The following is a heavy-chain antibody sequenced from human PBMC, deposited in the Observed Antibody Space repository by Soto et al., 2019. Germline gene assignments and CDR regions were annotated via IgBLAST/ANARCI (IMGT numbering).Heavy chain of an antibody. CDR3: VSGNEDPTGHWYFDL. J-gene: IGHJ2*01. D-gene: IGHD1-1*01. CDR2: IRNKAKRYTT. V-gene: IGHV3-72*01. Sequence: EVQLVESGGGWVQPGGSLRLYCAASGFTFSDYYMDWVRQAPGKGLEWVARIRNKAKRYTTEYAASVNGRFTVSRDESKTSMYLQMNSLETEETAVYYCVSGNEDPTGHWYFDLWGRRTLVTVSS. CDR1: GFTFSDYY.